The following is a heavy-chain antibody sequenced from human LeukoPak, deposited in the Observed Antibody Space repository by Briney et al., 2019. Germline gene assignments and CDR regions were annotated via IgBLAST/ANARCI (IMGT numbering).Heavy chain of an antibody. CDR2: IRYDGSNK. D-gene: IGHD2-2*02. V-gene: IGHV3-30*02. J-gene: IGHJ4*02. Sequence: PGGSLRLSCAASGFTFSSYGMHWVRQAPGKGLEWVAFIRYDGSNKYYADSVKGRFTISRDNSKNTLYLQMNSLRAEDTAVYYCAKDYCSSTSCYTGFDYWGQGTLVTVSS. CDR3: AKDYCSSTSCYTGFDY. CDR1: GFTFSSYG.